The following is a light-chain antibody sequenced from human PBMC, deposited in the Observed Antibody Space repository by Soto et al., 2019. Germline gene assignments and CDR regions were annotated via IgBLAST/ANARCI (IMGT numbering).Light chain of an antibody. CDR1: QDIKKY. Sequence: DIQMTQSPSSLSASVGDRVTITCQASQDIKKYLNWYQQKSGRAPKLLIYTASDLQTGVPSRFSGSGSGINFTFTISSLQSDDFGTYYCQQYDNLPFTFGPGTKVDIK. J-gene: IGKJ3*01. V-gene: IGKV1-33*01. CDR3: QQYDNLPFT. CDR2: TAS.